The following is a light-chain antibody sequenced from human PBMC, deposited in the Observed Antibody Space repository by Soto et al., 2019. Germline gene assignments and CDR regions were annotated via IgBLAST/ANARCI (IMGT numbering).Light chain of an antibody. CDR1: QSIGPN. Sequence: EVVVTQSPATLSVSPGESVTLSCRASQSIGPNLAWYQHIPGQAPRLLMYSASLRATGIPDRFSGSGSGTDFTLTISRLEPEDFAVYYCQQYGSSPLTFGGGTKVEIK. J-gene: IGKJ4*01. CDR3: QQYGSSPLT. CDR2: SAS. V-gene: IGKV3-20*01.